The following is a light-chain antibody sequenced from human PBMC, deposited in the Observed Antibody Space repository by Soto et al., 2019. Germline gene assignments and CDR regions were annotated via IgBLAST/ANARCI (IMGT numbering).Light chain of an antibody. J-gene: IGKJ1*01. CDR3: QQYVRT. CDR1: QSVSSSY. Sequence: EIVLTQSPGTLSLSPGERATLSCRASQSVSSSYLAWYQQKPGQAPRLLIYGASSRATGIPDRFSGSGSGTDFTLTISRLEPEDFAVYYCQQYVRTFX. CDR2: GAS. V-gene: IGKV3-20*01.